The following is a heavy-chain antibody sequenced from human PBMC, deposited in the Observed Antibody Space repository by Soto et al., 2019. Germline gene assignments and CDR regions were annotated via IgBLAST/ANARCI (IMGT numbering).Heavy chain of an antibody. V-gene: IGHV4-34*01. D-gene: IGHD2-8*02. J-gene: IGHJ4*02. CDR1: GGSFSGYY. CDR2: INHSGST. CDR3: ARDKITGLFDY. Sequence: QVQLQQWGAGLLKPSETLSLTCAVYGGSFSGYYWTWIRQTPGTGLEWIGEINHSGSTNYHPSLKGRFTISVDTSKNQFSLKLTSGTAADTAVYYCARDKITGLFDYWGQGTLVTVSS.